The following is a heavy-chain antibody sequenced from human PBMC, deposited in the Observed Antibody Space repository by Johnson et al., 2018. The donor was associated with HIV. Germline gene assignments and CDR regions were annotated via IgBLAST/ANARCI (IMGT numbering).Heavy chain of an antibody. J-gene: IGHJ3*02. V-gene: IGHV3-30*03. Sequence: QVQLVESGGGVVQPGRSLRLSCAASGFTFSSYGMHWVRQAPGKGLEWVAVISYDGSNKYHADSVKGRFTISRDNSKNTLYLQMNSLRAEDTAVYYCAGLGGSHDAFDIWGHGTVVTVSS. D-gene: IGHD1-26*01. CDR1: GFTFSSYG. CDR2: ISYDGSNK. CDR3: AGLGGSHDAFDI.